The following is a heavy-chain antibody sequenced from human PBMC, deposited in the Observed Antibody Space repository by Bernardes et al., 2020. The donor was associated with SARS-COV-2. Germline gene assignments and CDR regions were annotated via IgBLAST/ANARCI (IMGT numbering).Heavy chain of an antibody. D-gene: IGHD6-19*01. CDR2: ISAYNGNI. CDR3: ARSPATYLLGWYLDF. CDR1: GYTFTSYG. J-gene: IGHJ4*02. Sequence: ASVKVSCKASGYTFTSYGISWVRQAPGQGLEWMGRISAYNGNINYAQKFEGRITMTTDTSASTAYMELRSLRSDDTAVYYCARSPATYLLGWYLDFWARGSLVTVSS. V-gene: IGHV1-18*01.